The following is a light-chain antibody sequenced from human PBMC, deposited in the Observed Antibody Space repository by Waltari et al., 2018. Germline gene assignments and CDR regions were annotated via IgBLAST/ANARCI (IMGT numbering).Light chain of an antibody. CDR1: SSDVGGYNY. CDR2: DFS. J-gene: IGLJ3*02. CDR3: SSYTSSSTLWV. Sequence: QSALTQPASVSGSPGQSITIPCTGTSSDVGGYNYVSWYQQHPGKPPKLMIYDFSNRPPGVSNRFAGSKSGNTASLTISGLQAEDEADYYCSSYTSSSTLWVFGGGTKLTVL. V-gene: IGLV2-14*01.